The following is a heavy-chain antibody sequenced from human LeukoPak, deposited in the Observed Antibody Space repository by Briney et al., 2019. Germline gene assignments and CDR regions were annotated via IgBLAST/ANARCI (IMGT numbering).Heavy chain of an antibody. V-gene: IGHV1-24*01. Sequence: ASVKVSCKVSGYTLTELSMHWVRQAPGKGLERMGGFDPEDGETIYAQKFQGRVTMTEDTSTDTAYMELSSLRSEDTAVYYCATSPLFDGYYNFDYWGQGTLVTVSS. CDR2: FDPEDGET. CDR3: ATSPLFDGYYNFDY. J-gene: IGHJ4*02. CDR1: GYTLTELS. D-gene: IGHD3-22*01.